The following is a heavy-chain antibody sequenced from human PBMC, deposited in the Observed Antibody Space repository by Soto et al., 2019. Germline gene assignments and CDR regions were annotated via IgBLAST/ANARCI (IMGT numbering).Heavy chain of an antibody. D-gene: IGHD2-21*02. CDR3: RAFCGGDGYSNYYGRDV. CDR2: IYPGDSDT. Sequence: GASLKISCKGSGYSXTSYWIGSVRQMPRKGLEWMGIIYPGDSDTRYSPSFQGQVTISADKSISTAYLQWSSLKASDTAMYYCRAFCGGDGYSNYYGRDVWGQGTTVTVSS. CDR1: GYSXTSYW. V-gene: IGHV5-51*01. J-gene: IGHJ6*02.